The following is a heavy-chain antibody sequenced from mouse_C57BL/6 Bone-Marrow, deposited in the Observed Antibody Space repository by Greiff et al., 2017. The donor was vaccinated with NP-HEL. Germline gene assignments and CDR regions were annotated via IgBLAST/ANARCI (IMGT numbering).Heavy chain of an antibody. CDR2: IYPGDGDT. D-gene: IGHD1-1*01. CDR3: ARLGSSYYYFDY. J-gene: IGHJ2*01. Sequence: VQLQQSGPELVKPGASVKISCKASGYAFSSSWMNWVKQRPGKGLEWIGRIYPGDGDTNYNGKFKGKATLTADKSSSTAYMQLSSLTSEDSAVYFCARLGSSYYYFDYWGQGTTLTVSS. CDR1: GYAFSSSW. V-gene: IGHV1-82*01.